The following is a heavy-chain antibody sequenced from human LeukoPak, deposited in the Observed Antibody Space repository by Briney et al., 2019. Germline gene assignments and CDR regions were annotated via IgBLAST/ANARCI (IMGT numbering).Heavy chain of an antibody. D-gene: IGHD1-26*01. Sequence: PSETLSLTCTVSGGSISSGGYYWSWIRQHPGKGLEWIGYIYYSGSTYYNPSLKSRVTISVDKSKNQFSLKLSSVTAADTAVYYCARGPILHPFAFDIWGQGTMVTVSS. CDR2: IYYSGST. J-gene: IGHJ3*02. CDR3: ARGPILHPFAFDI. CDR1: GGSISSGGYY. V-gene: IGHV4-31*03.